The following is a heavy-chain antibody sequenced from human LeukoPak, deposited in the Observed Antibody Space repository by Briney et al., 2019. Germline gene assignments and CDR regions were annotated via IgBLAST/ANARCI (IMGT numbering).Heavy chain of an antibody. CDR2: IYTGVST. Sequence: SETLSLTCTVSGNSISSGDYYWSWIRQPAGKGLEWIGRIYTGVSTNYNPSLKSRVTISVDTSKNQFSLKLSSVTAADTAVYYCARGGQSVQLEGNFDYWGQGTLVTVSS. CDR1: GNSISSGDYY. J-gene: IGHJ4*02. V-gene: IGHV4-61*02. CDR3: ARGGQSVQLEGNFDY. D-gene: IGHD1-1*01.